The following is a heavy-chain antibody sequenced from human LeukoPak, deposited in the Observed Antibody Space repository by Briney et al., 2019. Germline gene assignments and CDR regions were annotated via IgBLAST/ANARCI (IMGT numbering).Heavy chain of an antibody. V-gene: IGHV4-59*01. J-gene: IGHJ5*02. CDR1: GGSISSYY. D-gene: IGHD3-3*01. CDR3: AREGVHGYVFWSGPNGFAP. CDR2: IYYSGST. Sequence: SETLSLTCTVSGGSISSYYWSWIRQPPGKGLEWIGYIYYSGSTNYNPSLKSRVTISVDTSKNQFSLKLSSVTAADTAVYYCAREGVHGYVFWSGPNGFAPGGQEPRVPVSS.